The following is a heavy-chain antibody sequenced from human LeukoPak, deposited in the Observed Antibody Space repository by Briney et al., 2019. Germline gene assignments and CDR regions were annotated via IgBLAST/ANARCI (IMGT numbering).Heavy chain of an antibody. Sequence: ASVKVSCKTSGYTFTTYEINWVRQVAGQGLEWTGWMHPNSGSIDYAQKFQGKVTMTRDTSTNTAYMGLSSLRSEDTAVYYCTRGPRNDPWGQGTLVIVSS. CDR3: TRGPRNDP. V-gene: IGHV1-8*01. D-gene: IGHD1-14*01. CDR1: GYTFTTYE. J-gene: IGHJ5*02. CDR2: MHPNSGSI.